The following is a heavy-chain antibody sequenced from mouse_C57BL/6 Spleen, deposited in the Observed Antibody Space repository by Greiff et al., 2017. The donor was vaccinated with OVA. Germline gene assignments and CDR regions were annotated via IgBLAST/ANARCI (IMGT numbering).Heavy chain of an antibody. CDR2: IDPSDSET. Sequence: VQLQQPGAELVRPGSSVKLSCKASGYTFTSYWMHWVKQRPIQGLEWIGNIDPSDSETHYNQKFKDKATLTVAKSSSTAYMQLSSLTSEDSAVYYCARSGANWGYYYAMDYWGQGTSVTVSS. D-gene: IGHD4-1*01. CDR1: GYTFTSYW. J-gene: IGHJ4*01. CDR3: ARSGANWGYYYAMDY. V-gene: IGHV1-52*01.